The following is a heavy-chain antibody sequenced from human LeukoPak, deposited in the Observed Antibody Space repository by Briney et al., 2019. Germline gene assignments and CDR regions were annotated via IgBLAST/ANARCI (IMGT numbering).Heavy chain of an antibody. Sequence: GGSLGLSCAASGFTFSSYGMHWVRQAPGKGLEWVAFIRYDGSNKYYADSVKGRFTISRDNSKNTLYLQMNSLRAEDTAVYYCAKDQVAAPPFDYWGQGTLVTLSS. CDR2: IRYDGSNK. J-gene: IGHJ4*02. D-gene: IGHD6-6*01. CDR3: AKDQVAAPPFDY. V-gene: IGHV3-30*02. CDR1: GFTFSSYG.